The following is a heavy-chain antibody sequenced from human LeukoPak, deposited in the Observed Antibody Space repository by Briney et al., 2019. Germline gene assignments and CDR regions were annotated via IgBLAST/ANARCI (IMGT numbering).Heavy chain of an antibody. CDR2: ISYDGSNK. V-gene: IGHV3-30*04. CDR3: ARDGGDKTAYYGDQFDC. D-gene: IGHD3-9*01. CDR1: GFTFSNYA. J-gene: IGHJ4*02. Sequence: GGSLRLSCAASGFTFSNYALHWVRQAPDKGLEWVAVISYDGSNKYYADSKKGRFTISRDNSKNTLYLQVNGLRPEDTAVYYCARDGGDKTAYYGDQFDCWGQGTLVTVSS.